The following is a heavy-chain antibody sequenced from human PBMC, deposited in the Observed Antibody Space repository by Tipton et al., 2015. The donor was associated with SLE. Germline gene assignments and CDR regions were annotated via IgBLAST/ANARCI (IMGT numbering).Heavy chain of an antibody. CDR1: GGSISSGGYS. J-gene: IGHJ3*02. CDR3: AREEYGDHRAFDI. CDR2: IYHSGST. Sequence: LRLSCAVSGGSISSGGYSWSWIRQPPGKGLEWIGYIYHSGSTYYNPSLKSRVTISVDRSKNQFSLKLSSVTAADTAVYYCAREEYGDHRAFDIWGQGTMVTVSS. D-gene: IGHD4-17*01. V-gene: IGHV4-30-2*01.